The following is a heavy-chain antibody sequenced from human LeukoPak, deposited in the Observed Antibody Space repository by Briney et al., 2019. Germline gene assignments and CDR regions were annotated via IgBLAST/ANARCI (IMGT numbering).Heavy chain of an antibody. CDR3: ARGLGEGYPDH. V-gene: IGHV4-34*01. J-gene: IGHJ4*02. D-gene: IGHD5-24*01. CDR1: GGSFSGFY. Sequence: SETLSLTCAVHGGSFSGFYWTWMRQPPGKGLEWIGETTHDGRTSYNPSFKSRATISVDTSNFQFSLKLSSVTAADTAVYFCARGLGEGYPDHWGQGTLVTVSS. CDR2: TTHDGRT.